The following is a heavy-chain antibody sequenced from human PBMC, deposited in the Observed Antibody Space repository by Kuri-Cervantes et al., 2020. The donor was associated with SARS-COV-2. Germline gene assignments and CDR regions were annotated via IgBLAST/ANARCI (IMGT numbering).Heavy chain of an antibody. D-gene: IGHD6-19*01. J-gene: IGHJ4*02. CDR2: INPNSGGT. V-gene: IGHV1-2*02. CDR3: AREGIAVAGTFD. Sequence: ASVKVSCKASGYTFTSYYMHWVRQAPGQGPEWMGWINPNSGGTNYAQKFQGRVTMTRDTSISTAYMELSRLRSDDTAVYYCAREGIAVAGTFDWGQGTLVTVSS. CDR1: GYTFTSYY.